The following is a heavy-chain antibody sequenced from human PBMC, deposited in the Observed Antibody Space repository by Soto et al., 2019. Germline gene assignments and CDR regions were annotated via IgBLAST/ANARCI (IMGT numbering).Heavy chain of an antibody. CDR1: GGSISSYY. CDR2: IYYSGST. V-gene: IGHV4-59*08. CDR3: AGHWALGPPPDY. D-gene: IGHD3-16*01. J-gene: IGHJ4*02. Sequence: QVQLQESGPGLVKPSETLSLTCTVTGGSISSYYWSWIRQPPGKGLEWIGHIYYSGSTNYKPSLKSRVTISVDTSRNQFSLKLSYVTAADTAVYYCAGHWALGPPPDYWGQGTLVTVSS.